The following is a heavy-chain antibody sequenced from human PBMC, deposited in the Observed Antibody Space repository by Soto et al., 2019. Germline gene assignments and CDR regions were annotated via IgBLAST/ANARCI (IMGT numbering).Heavy chain of an antibody. D-gene: IGHD2-15*01. V-gene: IGHV3-23*01. CDR2: FSSGGGGT. CDR1: GFTFSNYA. J-gene: IGHJ4*02. Sequence: EVQLLESGGGLLQPGGSLRLSCTASGFTFSNYAMSWVRQPPGKGLEWVSTFSSGGGGTYYADSVKGRFTISRDNSKNTLSLQMNSLRAEDTAVYYCTKANRYCSGANCFTFDYWGLGTLVTVSS. CDR3: TKANRYCSGANCFTFDY.